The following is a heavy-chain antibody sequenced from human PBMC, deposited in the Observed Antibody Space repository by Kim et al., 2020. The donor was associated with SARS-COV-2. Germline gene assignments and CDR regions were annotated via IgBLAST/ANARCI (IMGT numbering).Heavy chain of an antibody. CDR2: ISSSSSYI. Sequence: GGSLRLSCAASGFTFSSYSMNWVRQAPGKGLEWVSSISSSSSYIYYADSVKGRFTISRDNAKNSLYLQMNSLRAEDTAVYYCAREKSEPETYYDYVWGTHPYYYGMDVWGQGTTVTVSS. V-gene: IGHV3-21*01. D-gene: IGHD3-16*01. J-gene: IGHJ6*02. CDR1: GFTFSSYS. CDR3: AREKSEPETYYDYVWGTHPYYYGMDV.